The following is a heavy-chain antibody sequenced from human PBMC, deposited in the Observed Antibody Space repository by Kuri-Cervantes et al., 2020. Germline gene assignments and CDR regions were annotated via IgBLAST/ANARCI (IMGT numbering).Heavy chain of an antibody. D-gene: IGHD2-2*01. CDR2: IYTSGST. V-gene: IGHV4-4*07. CDR3: ARDGGTVPAADQIDY. Sequence: GSLRLSCIVSGGSISSYYWSWIRQPAGKRLEWIGRIYTSGSTNYNPSLKSRVTISVDKSKNQFSLKLSSVTAADTAVYYCARDGGTVPAADQIDYWGQGTLVTVSS. J-gene: IGHJ4*02. CDR1: GGSISSYY.